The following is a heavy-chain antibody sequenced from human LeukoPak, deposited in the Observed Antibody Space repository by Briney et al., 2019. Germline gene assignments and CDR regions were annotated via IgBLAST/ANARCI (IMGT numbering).Heavy chain of an antibody. V-gene: IGHV3-11*04. D-gene: IGHD6-13*01. CDR2: ISSSSSTI. Sequence: GGSLRLSCAASGFTFSDYYMSWIRQAPGKGLEWVSYISSSSSTIYYADSVKGRFTISRDNAKNSLYLQMNSLRAEDTAVYYCARDLSSSWTRSAFDIWGQGTMVTVSS. CDR3: ARDLSSSWTRSAFDI. CDR1: GFTFSDYY. J-gene: IGHJ3*02.